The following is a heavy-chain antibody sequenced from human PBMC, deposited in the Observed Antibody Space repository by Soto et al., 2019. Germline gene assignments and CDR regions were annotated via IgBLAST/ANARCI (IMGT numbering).Heavy chain of an antibody. Sequence: SETLCLTCTVSGGSISSYYWSWIRQPPGKGLEWIGYIYYSGSTNYNPSLKSRVTISVDTSKNSLYLHMNSLRAEDTAVCYCARGTVAPGLDYWGQGTLVTVSS. D-gene: IGHD4-17*01. CDR1: GGSISSYY. CDR2: IYYSGST. J-gene: IGHJ4*02. V-gene: IGHV4-59*08. CDR3: ARGTVAPGLDY.